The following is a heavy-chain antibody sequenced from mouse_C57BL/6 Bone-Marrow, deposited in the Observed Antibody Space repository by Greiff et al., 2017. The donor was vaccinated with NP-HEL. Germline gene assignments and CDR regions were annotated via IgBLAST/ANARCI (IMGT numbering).Heavy chain of an antibody. J-gene: IGHJ3*01. CDR2: IYPGSGST. CDR1: GYTFTSYW. CDR3: ARSIDYDGGFAY. Sequence: QVQLQQPGAELVKPGASVKMSCKASGYTFTSYWITWVKQRPGQGLEWIGDIYPGSGSTNYNEKFKSKATLTVDTSSSTAYMQLSSLTSEDSAVYYCARSIDYDGGFAYWGQGTRVTVSA. V-gene: IGHV1-55*01. D-gene: IGHD2-4*01.